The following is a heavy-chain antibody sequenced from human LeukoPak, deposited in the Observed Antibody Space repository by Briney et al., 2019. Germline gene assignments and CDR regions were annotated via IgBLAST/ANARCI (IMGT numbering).Heavy chain of an antibody. CDR1: GFTFSSYS. CDR3: AALFGVVINLDV. J-gene: IGHJ6*04. D-gene: IGHD3-3*01. V-gene: IGHV3-48*01. CDR2: ISSSSSTI. Sequence: HSGGSLRLSCAASGFTFSSYSMNWVRQAPGKGLEWVSYISSSSSTIYYADSVKGRFTISRDNSKNTLYLQMNSLRAEDTAVYYCAALFGVVINLDVWGKGTTVTVSS.